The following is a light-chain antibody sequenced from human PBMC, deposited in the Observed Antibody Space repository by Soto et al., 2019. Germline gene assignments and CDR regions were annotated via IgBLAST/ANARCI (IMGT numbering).Light chain of an antibody. V-gene: IGKV1-5*03. Sequence: DIQMTQSPSTLSASVGDRVTITCRASQSISNWLAWYQQTPGKAPKLLIYLASSLESGVPSRFRGSGSGTEFTLTISKLQPDDFTTYYCQQSNTYSWTFGQGTKVDIK. CDR2: LAS. CDR1: QSISNW. CDR3: QQSNTYSWT. J-gene: IGKJ1*01.